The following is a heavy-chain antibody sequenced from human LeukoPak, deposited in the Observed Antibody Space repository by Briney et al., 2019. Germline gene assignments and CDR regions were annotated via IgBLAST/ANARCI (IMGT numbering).Heavy chain of an antibody. CDR2: IYATRST. V-gene: IGHV4-4*07. CDR1: GGSISSYY. J-gene: IGHJ4*02. CDR3: ARGQRRLQDY. Sequence: SETLSLTCTVSGGSISSYYWSWIRQPAGRGLEWIGRIYATRSTNYNPSLKSRVTISLDTSKSQISLKLSSVTAADTAVYYCARGQRRLQDYWGQGTLVTVSS.